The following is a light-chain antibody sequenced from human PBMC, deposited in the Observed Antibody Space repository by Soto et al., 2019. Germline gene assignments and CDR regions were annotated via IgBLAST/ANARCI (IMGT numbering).Light chain of an antibody. CDR2: GAS. Sequence: EIVLTQSPGTLSLSPGERAALSCRASQSISTNYLAWYQQKPGQAPRLLIYGASSRATGIPDRFSGSGSGTDFTLTISRLGPEDFAVYYCQQYGNSLPWTFGQGTKVDIK. CDR1: QSISTNY. J-gene: IGKJ1*01. V-gene: IGKV3-20*01. CDR3: QQYGNSLPWT.